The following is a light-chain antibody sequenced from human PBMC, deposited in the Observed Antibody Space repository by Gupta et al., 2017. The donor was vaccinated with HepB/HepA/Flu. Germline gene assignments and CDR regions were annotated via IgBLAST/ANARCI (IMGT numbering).Light chain of an antibody. CDR2: GAS. CDR1: QSVSSSY. Sequence: IVLTQSPGTLSLSPGERATLSCRASQSVSSSYLAWYQQKPGQAPRLLIYGASSRATGIPDRFSGSGSGTDFTLTISRLEPEDFAVYYCQQHGSSPAFGQGTKVEIK. J-gene: IGKJ1*01. V-gene: IGKV3-20*01. CDR3: QQHGSSPA.